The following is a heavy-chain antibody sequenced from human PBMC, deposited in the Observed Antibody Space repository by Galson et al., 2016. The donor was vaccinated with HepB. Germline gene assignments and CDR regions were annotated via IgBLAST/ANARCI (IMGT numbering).Heavy chain of an antibody. CDR2: ISAYNGNT. CDR3: ARSPHARTPLTDFDY. Sequence: SVKVSCKASDYIFINYGITWVRQAPGQGLEWIGWISAYNGNTFYAQRLQGRVTMTTDTSTSTAYVELRSLRSDDTAVYYCARSPHARTPLTDFDYWGQGTLVTVSS. CDR1: DYIFINYG. V-gene: IGHV1-18*01. D-gene: IGHD1-14*01. J-gene: IGHJ4*02.